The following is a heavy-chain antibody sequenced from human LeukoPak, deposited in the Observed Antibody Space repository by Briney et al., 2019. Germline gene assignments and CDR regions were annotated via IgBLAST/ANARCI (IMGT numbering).Heavy chain of an antibody. CDR3: ARDDNAGPGIAAV. V-gene: IGHV4-34*01. CDR1: GGSFSGYY. CDR2: INHSGST. Sequence: SETLSLTCAVYGGSFSGYYWSWIRQPPGKGLEWIGEINHSGSTNYNPSLKSRVTISVDTSKNQFSLKLSSVTAADTAVYYCARDDNAGPGIAAVWGQGTLVTVSS. J-gene: IGHJ4*02. D-gene: IGHD6-13*01.